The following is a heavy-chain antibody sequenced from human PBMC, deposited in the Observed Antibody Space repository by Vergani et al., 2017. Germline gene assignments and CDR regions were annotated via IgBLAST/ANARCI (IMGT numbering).Heavy chain of an antibody. Sequence: QVQLVQSGSELKKPGASVKVSCKASGYTFTNYNINWLRQAPGQGPEWMGWINTNTGNPTNAQDFTGRFVFSLDTSVNTAYLQISSLKAEDSAVYYCVRKRFGTTKGYFDYWGQGTLVSVSS. J-gene: IGHJ4*02. CDR1: GYTFTNYN. V-gene: IGHV7-4-1*02. CDR2: INTNTGNP. CDR3: VRKRFGTTKGYFDY. D-gene: IGHD3-10*01.